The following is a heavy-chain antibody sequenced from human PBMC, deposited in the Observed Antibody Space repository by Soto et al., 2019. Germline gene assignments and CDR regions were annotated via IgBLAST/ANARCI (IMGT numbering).Heavy chain of an antibody. Sequence: ASVKVSCKASGYTFTGYYMHWLRQAPGQGLEWMGWINPNSGGTNYEQKFQGWVTMTTDTSISSAYMELSRLRSDDTAVYYCARGQMGRVLRFLEWPPPPDYGGQGTLVTVSS. CDR1: GYTFTGYY. CDR3: ARGQMGRVLRFLEWPPPPDY. CDR2: INPNSGGT. J-gene: IGHJ4*02. V-gene: IGHV1-2*04. D-gene: IGHD3-3*01.